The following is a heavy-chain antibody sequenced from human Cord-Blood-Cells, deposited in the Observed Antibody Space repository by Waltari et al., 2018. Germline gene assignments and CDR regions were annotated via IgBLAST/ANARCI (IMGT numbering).Heavy chain of an antibody. J-gene: IGHJ5*02. CDR1: GGSFSGSY. Sequence: QIQLQQSRAGLLKPSETLSLTCSVYGGSFSGSYWSWFRHPPVTGLEWIGEINHSGSTNYNPALKSRVTISVDTSKNQFSLKLRSVTAADTAVYYCARHGAGYCSSTSCYENWFDPWGQGTLVTVSS. CDR3: ARHGAGYCSSTSCYENWFDP. V-gene: IGHV4-34*01. D-gene: IGHD2-2*01. CDR2: INHSGST.